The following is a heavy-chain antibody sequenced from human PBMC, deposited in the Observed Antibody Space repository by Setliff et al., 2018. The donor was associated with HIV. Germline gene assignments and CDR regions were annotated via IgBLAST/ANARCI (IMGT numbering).Heavy chain of an antibody. CDR1: GDSISNPNYY. CDR3: ARVPSIAARFWFDP. CDR2: ICFSESP. Sequence: PSETLSLTCSVSGDSISNPNYYWGWIRQPPGKGLEWIGSICFSESPYYNPSLSSRVTISVDTSTNQFSLRLSSVTAADTAVYYCARVPSIAARFWFDPWGPGTLVTVSS. V-gene: IGHV4-39*01. J-gene: IGHJ5*02. D-gene: IGHD6-6*01.